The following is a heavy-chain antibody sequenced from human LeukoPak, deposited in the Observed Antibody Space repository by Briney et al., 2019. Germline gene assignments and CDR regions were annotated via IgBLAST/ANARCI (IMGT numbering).Heavy chain of an antibody. V-gene: IGHV4-4*07. CDR3: ARASSFPYSYGQGAYYSYYYMDV. D-gene: IGHD5-18*01. CDR1: GGSISSYH. Sequence: SETLSLTCTVSGGSISSYHWSWIRQPDGTGLEWIGRIYTSGSPNYNPSLKSRVTMSVDTSKNQFSLNLSSVTAADTAVYYCARASSFPYSYGQGAYYSYYYMDVWGKGTTVTVSS. CDR2: IYTSGSP. J-gene: IGHJ6*03.